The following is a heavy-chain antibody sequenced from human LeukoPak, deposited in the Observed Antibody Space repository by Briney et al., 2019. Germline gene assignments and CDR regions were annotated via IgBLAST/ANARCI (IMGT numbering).Heavy chain of an antibody. D-gene: IGHD5-18*01. Sequence: SGRSLRLSCAASGFTFSSYAMHWVRQAPGKGLEWVAVISYDGSNKYYADSVKGRFTISRDNSKNTLYLQMNSLRAEDTAVYYCAYGYSYADYWGQGTLVTVSS. CDR3: AYGYSYADY. CDR2: ISYDGSNK. CDR1: GFTFSSYA. J-gene: IGHJ4*02. V-gene: IGHV3-30-3*01.